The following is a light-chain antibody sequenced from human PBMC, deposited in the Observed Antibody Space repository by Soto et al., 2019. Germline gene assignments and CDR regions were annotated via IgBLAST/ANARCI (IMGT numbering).Light chain of an antibody. CDR2: AAS. CDR3: LQHNSYPYT. J-gene: IGKJ2*01. CDR1: QDMRND. Sequence: DIQMTQSPSSLSASVGDRVTITCRASQDMRNDLDWYQQKPGKAPKRLIYAASSLQSGVPSRFSGSGSGTEFALTISSLQPEDFATYYCLQHNSYPYTFGQGTKLEIK. V-gene: IGKV1-17*01.